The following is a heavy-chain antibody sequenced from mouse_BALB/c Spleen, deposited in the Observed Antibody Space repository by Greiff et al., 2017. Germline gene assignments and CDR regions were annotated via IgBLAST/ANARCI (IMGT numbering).Heavy chain of an antibody. D-gene: IGHD4-1*02. V-gene: IGHV2-5-1*01. J-gene: IGHJ2*01. CDR3: AKTTGTDYFDY. CDR2: IWTSGST. CDR1: DFSLTSYG. Sequence: VQLVESGPSLVQPSQSLSITCTVSDFSLTSYGVHWVRQSPGKGLEWLGVIWTSGSTDYNAAFMSRLSITKDNSKSQVFFKMNSLQADDTAIYYCAKTTGTDYFDYWGQGTTLTVSS.